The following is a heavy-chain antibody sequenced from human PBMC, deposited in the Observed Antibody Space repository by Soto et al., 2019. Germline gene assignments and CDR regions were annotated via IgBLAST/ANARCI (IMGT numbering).Heavy chain of an antibody. J-gene: IGHJ4*02. V-gene: IGHV3-15*01. Sequence: EVQLVESGGGLVKPGGSLRLSCAASGFTFSNAWMSWVHQAPGKGLEWVGRIKSKTDGGTTDYAAPVKGRFTISRDDSKNTLYLQMNSLKTEDTAVYYCTTDRDDYIWGSYRYIPLGYWGQGTLVTVSS. CDR1: GFTFSNAW. CDR3: TTDRDDYIWGSYRYIPLGY. CDR2: IKSKTDGGTT. D-gene: IGHD3-16*02.